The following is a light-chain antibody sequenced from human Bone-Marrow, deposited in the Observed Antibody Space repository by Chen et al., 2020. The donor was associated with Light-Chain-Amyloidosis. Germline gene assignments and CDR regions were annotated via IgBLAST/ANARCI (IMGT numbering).Light chain of an antibody. CDR3: QQYNNWPYT. V-gene: IGKV3-15*01. CDR2: GVS. J-gene: IGKJ2*01. CDR1: QSVSSN. Sequence: EIVMTQSPATLSVSPGERATLSCRASQSVSSNLAWYRQKPGKAPRLLIYGVSTRATGIPARFSGSGSGTEFTLTISSLQSEDFAVYYCQQYNNWPYTFGQGTKLEIK.